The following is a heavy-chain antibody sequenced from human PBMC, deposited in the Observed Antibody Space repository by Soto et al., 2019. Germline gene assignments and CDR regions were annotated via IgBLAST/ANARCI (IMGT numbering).Heavy chain of an antibody. CDR1: GGSIRSSNFY. D-gene: IGHD6-19*01. V-gene: IGHV4-39*02. J-gene: IGHJ4*02. CDR3: ARGSQWLDY. CDR2: VYYSGNT. Sequence: ETLSLTCTVSGGSIRSSNFYWGWIRQPPGKGLEWIGNVYYSGNTYFNPSLKSRVTISVDTSKNHFSLKLSSVTAADTAVYYCARGSQWLDYWGQGALVTVSS.